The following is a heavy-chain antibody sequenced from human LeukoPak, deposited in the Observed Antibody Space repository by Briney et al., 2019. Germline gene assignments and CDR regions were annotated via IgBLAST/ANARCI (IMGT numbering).Heavy chain of an antibody. CDR1: GFTNY. D-gene: IGHD3-3*01. CDR3: ARDLLEPDMAA. V-gene: IGHV3-53*01. CDR2: IYSSGST. J-gene: IGHJ5*02. Sequence: PGGSLRLSCGASGFTNYMSWVRQAPDRGLEWVSSIYSSGSTYYADSVRGRFTISRDKTKNTLFLLMNSLRVEDTALYYCARDLLEPDMAAWGLGTRVSVSS.